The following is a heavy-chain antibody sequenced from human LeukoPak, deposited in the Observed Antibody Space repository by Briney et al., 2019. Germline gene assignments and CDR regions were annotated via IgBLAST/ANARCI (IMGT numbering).Heavy chain of an antibody. Sequence: PSETLSLTCTVSGDSTSNFYWNWIRQSPGKGLEWIGNIHYSESSVYNPSLKSRGTISIDTSRRQFFLKLNSVTAADTAVYFCALAPNSNWFDFWGPGTLVTVSS. D-gene: IGHD2-8*01. V-gene: IGHV4-59*03. J-gene: IGHJ5*01. CDR2: IHYSESS. CDR1: GDSTSNFY. CDR3: ALAPNSNWFDF.